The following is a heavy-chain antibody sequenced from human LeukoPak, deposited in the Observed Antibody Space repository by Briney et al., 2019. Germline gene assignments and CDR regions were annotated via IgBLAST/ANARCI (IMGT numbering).Heavy chain of an antibody. CDR1: GGSFSGYY. CDR3: ARGGRWLQYWYFDL. D-gene: IGHD5-24*01. Sequence: PSETLSLTCAVYGGSFSGYYWSWIRQPPGKGLEWIREINHSGSTNYNPSLKSRVTISVDTSKNQFSLKLSSVTAADTAVYYCARGGRWLQYWYFDLWGRGTLVTVSS. V-gene: IGHV4-34*01. CDR2: INHSGST. J-gene: IGHJ2*01.